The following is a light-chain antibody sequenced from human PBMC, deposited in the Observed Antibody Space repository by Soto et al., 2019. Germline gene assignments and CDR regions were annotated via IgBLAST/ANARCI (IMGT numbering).Light chain of an antibody. CDR3: SSYTSSNTLV. CDR2: EVT. Sequence: QSALTQPASVSGSPGQSITISCTGTSSDVGGYNYVSWYQQYPGKAPKVMIYEVTNRPSGVSNRFSGSKSGNTASLTISGLQAEDDGDYYCSSYTSSNTLVFGGGTKLTVL. V-gene: IGLV2-14*01. J-gene: IGLJ2*01. CDR1: SSDVGGYNY.